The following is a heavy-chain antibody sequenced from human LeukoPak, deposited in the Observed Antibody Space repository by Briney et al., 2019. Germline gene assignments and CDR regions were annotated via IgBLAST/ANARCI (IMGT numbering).Heavy chain of an antibody. V-gene: IGHV3-21*01. J-gene: IGHJ6*02. Sequence: GGSLRLSCAASGFTFSNYAINWVRQAPGKGLEWVSFISSSSSYIYYADSVKGRFTISRDNPKNSLYLQMNSLRAEDTAVYYCASFCSSTSCYRMDVWGQGTTVTVSS. CDR1: GFTFSNYA. CDR2: ISSSSSYI. D-gene: IGHD2-2*01. CDR3: ASFCSSTSCYRMDV.